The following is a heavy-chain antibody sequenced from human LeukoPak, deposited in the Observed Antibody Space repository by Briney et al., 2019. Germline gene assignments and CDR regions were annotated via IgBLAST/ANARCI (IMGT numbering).Heavy chain of an antibody. V-gene: IGHV4-39*07. CDR2: IYYSGST. Sequence: PSETLSLTCTVSGGSISSSSYYWGWIRQPPGKGLEWIGSIYYSGSTYYNPSLKSRVTISVDTSKNQFSLKLSSVTAADTAVYYCARGSDISSSSGYWGQGTLVTVSS. J-gene: IGHJ4*02. D-gene: IGHD6-13*01. CDR1: GGSISSSSYY. CDR3: ARGSDISSSSGY.